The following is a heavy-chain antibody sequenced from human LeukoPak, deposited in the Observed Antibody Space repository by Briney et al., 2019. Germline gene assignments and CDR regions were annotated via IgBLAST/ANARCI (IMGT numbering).Heavy chain of an antibody. CDR3: AKDTSVGAFDY. CDR1: GFTFSSYG. D-gene: IGHD1-26*01. J-gene: IGHJ4*02. Sequence: PGGSLRLSCAASGFTFSSYGMHWVRQAPGKGLEWVAVISYDGSNKYYADSVKGRFTISRDNSKNTLYLQMNSLRAEDTAVYYCAKDTSVGAFDYWGQGTLVTVSS. V-gene: IGHV3-30*18. CDR2: ISYDGSNK.